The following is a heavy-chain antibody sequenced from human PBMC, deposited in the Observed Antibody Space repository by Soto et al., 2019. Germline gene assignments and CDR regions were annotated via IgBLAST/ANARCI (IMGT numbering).Heavy chain of an antibody. V-gene: IGHV6-1*01. D-gene: IGHD3-22*01. CDR2: TYYRSRWYF. CDR3: ARITRHYYDSSGYGGGGAFDI. Sequence: SQTLSLTCDISGDSVSTNTATWDWIRQSPSRGLEWLGRTYYRSRWYFDYAVSVKSRITISPDISNNQVSLQLTSVTPEDTAVYYCARITRHYYDSSGYGGGGAFDIWGQGTMVTVSS. CDR1: GDSVSTNTAT. J-gene: IGHJ3*02.